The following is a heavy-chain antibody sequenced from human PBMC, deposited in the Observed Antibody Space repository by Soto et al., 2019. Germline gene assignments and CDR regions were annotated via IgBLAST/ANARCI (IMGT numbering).Heavy chain of an antibody. CDR2: IYYSGST. CDR1: GGSISSSSYC. CDR3: ARLEVPPGYFDY. D-gene: IGHD1-1*01. Sequence: SETLSLTCTVSGGSISSSSYCWGWIRQPPGKGLEWIGSIYYSGSTYYNPSLKSRVTISVDTSKNQFSLKLSSVTAADTAVYYCARLEVPPGYFDYWGQGTLVTVSS. V-gene: IGHV4-39*01. J-gene: IGHJ4*02.